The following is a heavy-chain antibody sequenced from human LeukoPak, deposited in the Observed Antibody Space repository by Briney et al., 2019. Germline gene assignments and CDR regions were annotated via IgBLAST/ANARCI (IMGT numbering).Heavy chain of an antibody. CDR2: VSGRDDST. J-gene: IGHJ4*02. V-gene: IGHV3-23*01. CDR1: GFTFSNYA. D-gene: IGHD3-9*01. CDR3: AKWGDYDILTGYYDSDY. Sequence: GGSLRLSGAASGFTFSNYAMSWVRQAPGTGLEWVSAVSGRDDSTYYADSVKGRFTISRDNSKNTLYLQMNSLRAEDTAVYYCAKWGDYDILTGYYDSDYWGQGTLVTVSS.